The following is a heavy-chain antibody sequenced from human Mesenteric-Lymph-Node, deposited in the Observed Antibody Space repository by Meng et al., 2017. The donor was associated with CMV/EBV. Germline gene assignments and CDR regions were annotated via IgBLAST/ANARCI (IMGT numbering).Heavy chain of an antibody. CDR3: ARVLPYYDILTGHTVYYFDY. V-gene: IGHV4-4*02. D-gene: IGHD3-9*01. CDR1: STNTW. CDR2: INDSASA. Sequence: STNTWWTWVRQFPGKGLEWIAEINDSASANYNSHLKSRVTISIDTSKNQFSLKLSSVTAADTAVYYCARVLPYYDILTGHTVYYFDYWGQGTLVTVSS. J-gene: IGHJ4*02.